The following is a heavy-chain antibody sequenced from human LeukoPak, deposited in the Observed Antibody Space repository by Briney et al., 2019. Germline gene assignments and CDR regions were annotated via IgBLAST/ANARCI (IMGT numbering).Heavy chain of an antibody. J-gene: IGHJ5*02. CDR3: ARVNYYDSSEFYFGWLDP. V-gene: IGHV3-20*01. D-gene: IGHD3-22*01. Sequence: GGSLRLSCAAFGFTFDDYGMTWVRQAPGKGLEWVSGINWNGGSTGYADSVKGRFTISRYNAKNSLCLEMNSLRAEDTALYHCARVNYYDSSEFYFGWLDPWGQGTLVTVSS. CDR2: INWNGGST. CDR1: GFTFDDYG.